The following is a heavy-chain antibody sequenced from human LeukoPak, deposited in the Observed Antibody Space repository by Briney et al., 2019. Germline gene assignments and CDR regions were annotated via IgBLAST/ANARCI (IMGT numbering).Heavy chain of an antibody. CDR1: EFTFSSHA. V-gene: IGHV3-23*01. CDR2: ISGSGGST. D-gene: IGHD6-13*01. CDR3: AKDPQDRYTSSWYHAFFDF. J-gene: IGHJ4*02. Sequence: GGSLRLSCVVSEFTFSSHAMTWVRQTPGKGLEWVSGISGSGGSTKYADSVKGRFTISRDNVKNILYLQMNSLRDEDTALYYCAKDPQDRYTSSWYHAFFDFWGQGTQVTVSS.